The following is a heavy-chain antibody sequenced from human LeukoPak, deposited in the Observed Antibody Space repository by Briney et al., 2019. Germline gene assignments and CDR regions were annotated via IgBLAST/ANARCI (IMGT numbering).Heavy chain of an antibody. J-gene: IGHJ3*02. CDR3: ARGPATSAFDI. CDR1: GYTFTDYH. Sequence: ASVKVSCKASGYTFTDYHLHWMRQAPGQGLEWMADINPKSGGSYCAQKFQGRVTMTRDTSISTDYMELSRLTSDDTAVYYCARGPATSAFDIWGQGTMVTVSS. CDR2: INPKSGGS. V-gene: IGHV1-2*02.